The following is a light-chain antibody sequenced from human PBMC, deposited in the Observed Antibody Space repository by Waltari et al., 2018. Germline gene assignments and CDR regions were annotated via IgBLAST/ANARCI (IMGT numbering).Light chain of an antibody. Sequence: DIQMTQSPSSLSASVGDRVTITCRASQSISSYLNWYQQKPGKAPKLLIYAASSLQSGVPSRSSGSGSGTDFTLTISSLQPDDFATYYCQQSYSTPPTFGQGTKLEIK. CDR2: AAS. CDR3: QQSYSTPPT. V-gene: IGKV1-39*01. J-gene: IGKJ2*01. CDR1: QSISSY.